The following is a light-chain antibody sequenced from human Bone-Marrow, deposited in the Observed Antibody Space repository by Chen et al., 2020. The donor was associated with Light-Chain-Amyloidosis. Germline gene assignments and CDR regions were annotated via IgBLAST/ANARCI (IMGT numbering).Light chain of an antibody. J-gene: IGKJ4*01. CDR3: QQYYSTPPT. CDR1: QSVLYTSNNKNY. V-gene: IGKV4-1*01. Sequence: DIVMTQSPDSLAVSLGERATINCKSSQSVLYTSNNKNYLAWYQQKPGQPPKLLICWASTRESGVPDRVSGSGSGTDFTLTISSLQAEDVAVYYCQQYYSTPPTFGGGTKVEIK. CDR2: WAS.